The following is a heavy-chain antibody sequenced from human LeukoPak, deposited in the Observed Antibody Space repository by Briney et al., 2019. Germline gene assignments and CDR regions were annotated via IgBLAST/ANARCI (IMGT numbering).Heavy chain of an antibody. CDR3: ARQLKVGTFEAFDI. CDR2: IYRSGST. CDR1: GGSISSYY. V-gene: IGHV4-59*08. J-gene: IGHJ3*02. Sequence: SETLSLTCTVSGGSISSYYWSWIRQPPGKGLEWIGSIYRSGSTYYNPSLKSRVTISVDTSKNQFSLKLSSVTAADTAVYYCARQLKVGTFEAFDIWGQGTMVTVSS. D-gene: IGHD1-26*01.